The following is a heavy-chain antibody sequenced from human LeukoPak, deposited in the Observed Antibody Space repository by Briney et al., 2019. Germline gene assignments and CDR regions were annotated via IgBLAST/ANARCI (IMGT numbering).Heavy chain of an antibody. CDR3: ARGRLYYDFWSGYGDPFDY. Sequence: SETLSLTCAVYGGSFSGYYWSWIRQPPGKGLEWIGEINHSGSTNYNPSLKSRVTISVDTSKNQFSLKLSSVTAADTAVYYCARGRLYYDFWSGYGDPFDYWGQGTLVTVSS. J-gene: IGHJ4*02. V-gene: IGHV4-34*01. D-gene: IGHD3-3*01. CDR1: GGSFSGYY. CDR2: INHSGST.